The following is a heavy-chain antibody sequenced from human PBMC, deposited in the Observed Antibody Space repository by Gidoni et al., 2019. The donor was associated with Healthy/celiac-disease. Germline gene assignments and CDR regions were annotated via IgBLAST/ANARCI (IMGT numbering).Heavy chain of an antibody. Sequence: EVQLVESGGGLVKPGGSLRLSCAASGFTFSSYSMNWVRQAPGKGLDWVSSISSSSSYIYYADSVKGRFTISRDNAKNSLYLKMNGLRAEDTAVYYCARETYDSSLIVDIWGQGTMVTVSS. CDR2: ISSSSSYI. V-gene: IGHV3-21*01. CDR3: ARETYDSSLIVDI. D-gene: IGHD3-22*01. CDR1: GFTFSSYS. J-gene: IGHJ3*02.